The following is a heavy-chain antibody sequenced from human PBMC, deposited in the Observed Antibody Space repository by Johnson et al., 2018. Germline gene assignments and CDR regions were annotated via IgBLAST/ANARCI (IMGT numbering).Heavy chain of an antibody. D-gene: IGHD4-17*01. CDR2: ISYDGSNK. CDR1: GFTFSSYG. Sequence: QVQLVQSGGGLVQPGGSLRLSCAASGFTFSSYGMHWVRQAPGKGLEWVAVISYDGSNKYYADSVKGRFTISRDNSKNTLYLQMNSLRAEDTAVYYCARSDYGDYEYFQHWGQGTLVTVSS. J-gene: IGHJ1*01. CDR3: ARSDYGDYEYFQH. V-gene: IGHV3-30*03.